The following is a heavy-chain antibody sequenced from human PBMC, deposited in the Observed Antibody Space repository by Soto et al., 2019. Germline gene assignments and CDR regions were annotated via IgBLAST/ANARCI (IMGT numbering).Heavy chain of an antibody. CDR3: ANIIVPAAIGPPFDY. D-gene: IGHD2-2*02. J-gene: IGHJ4*02. CDR1: GFTFSSYG. V-gene: IGHV3-30*18. Sequence: GGSLRLSCAASGFTFSSYGMHWVRQAPGKGLEWVAVISYDGSNKYYADSVKGRFTISRDNSKNTLYLQMNSLRAEDTAVYYCANIIVPAAIGPPFDYWGQGTLVTVSS. CDR2: ISYDGSNK.